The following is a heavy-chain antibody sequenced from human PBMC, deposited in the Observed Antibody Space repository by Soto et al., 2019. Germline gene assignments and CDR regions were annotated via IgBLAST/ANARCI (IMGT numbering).Heavy chain of an antibody. Sequence: QVQLVQSGAEVKKPGSSVKVSCKASGGTFSNYPISWVRQAPGQWLEWMGGIIPIFGTVNYAQKSQGRVTITADESTSTAYMELSSLRSEDTAVYYCARGNHRWLQLWYFDLWGRGTLVTVSS. D-gene: IGHD5-12*01. CDR3: ARGNHRWLQLWYFDL. CDR2: IIPIFGTV. CDR1: GGTFSNYP. J-gene: IGHJ2*01. V-gene: IGHV1-69*12.